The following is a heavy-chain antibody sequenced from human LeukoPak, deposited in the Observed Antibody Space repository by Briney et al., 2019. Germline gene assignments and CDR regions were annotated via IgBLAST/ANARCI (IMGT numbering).Heavy chain of an antibody. CDR3: AELGITMIGGV. V-gene: IGHV3-7*01. Sequence: GGSLRLSCAASGFTFSSYWMSWVRQAPGKGLEWVANIKQDGSEKYYVDSVKGRFTISRDNAKNSLYLQMNSLRAEDTAVHYCAELGITMIGGVWGKGTTVTVSS. J-gene: IGHJ6*04. D-gene: IGHD3-10*02. CDR1: GFTFSSYW. CDR2: IKQDGSEK.